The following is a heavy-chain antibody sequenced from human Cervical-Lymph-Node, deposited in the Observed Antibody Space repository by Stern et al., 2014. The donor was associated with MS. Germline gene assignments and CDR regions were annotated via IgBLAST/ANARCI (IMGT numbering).Heavy chain of an antibody. V-gene: IGHV1-46*01. Sequence: QVQLMQSGAEVKKPGASVKGSCKASGYTFTTYYMHWVRQAPGHGLEWMGIINPGGGTTSYAQKFQGRVTMTRDTSTSTFYMELSSLRSEDTAVYYCAGGHTFDYWGQGTLITVSS. CDR3: AGGHTFDY. CDR1: GYTFTTYY. J-gene: IGHJ4*02. CDR2: INPGGGTT.